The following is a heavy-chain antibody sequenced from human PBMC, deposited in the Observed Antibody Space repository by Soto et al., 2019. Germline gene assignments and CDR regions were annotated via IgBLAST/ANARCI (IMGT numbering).Heavy chain of an antibody. CDR1: GFTFSDYY. V-gene: IGHV3-11*01. Sequence: PGGSLRLSCAASGFTFSDYYMSWIRQAPGKGLEWVTYISSSGATIYYADSVKGRFTISRDNAAKSLYLQMNSLRAEDTAVYYCARRKDRADCWGQGTLVTVSS. CDR3: ARRKDRADC. J-gene: IGHJ4*02. CDR2: ISSSGATI. D-gene: IGHD2-15*01.